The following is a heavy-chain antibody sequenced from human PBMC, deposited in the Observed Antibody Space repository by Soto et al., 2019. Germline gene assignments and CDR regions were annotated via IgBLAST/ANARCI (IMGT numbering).Heavy chain of an antibody. V-gene: IGHV4-59*01. Sequence: SETLSLTCTVSGGSISSYYWSWIRQPPGKGLEWIGYINYSGSTNYNPSLKSRVTISVDTSKNQFSLKLSSVTAADTAVYYCARRYGRNFDYWGQGTLVTVSS. D-gene: IGHD1-20*01. J-gene: IGHJ4*02. CDR1: GGSISSYY. CDR2: INYSGST. CDR3: ARRYGRNFDY.